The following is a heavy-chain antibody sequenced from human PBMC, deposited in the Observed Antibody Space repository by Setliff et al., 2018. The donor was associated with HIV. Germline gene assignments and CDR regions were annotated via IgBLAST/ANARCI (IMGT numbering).Heavy chain of an antibody. CDR3: AKSLLVAATPTHTEY. CDR1: GFTFSSYS. J-gene: IGHJ4*02. D-gene: IGHD2-15*01. Sequence: GGSLRLSCAASGFTFSSYSMDWVRQAPGKGLEWVSAISSGGEIMFYADSVKGRFTISRDNSKNTLYLQMISLRADDTAVYYCAKSLLVAATPTHTEYWGQGTLVTVSS. CDR2: ISSGGEIM. V-gene: IGHV3-23*01.